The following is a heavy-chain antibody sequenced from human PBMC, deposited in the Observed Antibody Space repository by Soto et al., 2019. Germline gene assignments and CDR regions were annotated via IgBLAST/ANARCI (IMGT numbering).Heavy chain of an antibody. CDR1: GFSFGSYT. J-gene: IGHJ6*02. CDR2: ISWNGGSS. V-gene: IGHV3-43*01. CDR3: AKNIGGHGWGGGDV. Sequence: EEQLVESGGAVVQPGGSLRLSCEASGFSFGSYTMHWVRQAPGKGLEWVSLISWNGGSSFYADSVKGRFTISRDNSKDPPYSQKNHLGPENSALYFFAKNIGGHGWGGGDVWGHGTTVTVSS. D-gene: IGHD3-10*01.